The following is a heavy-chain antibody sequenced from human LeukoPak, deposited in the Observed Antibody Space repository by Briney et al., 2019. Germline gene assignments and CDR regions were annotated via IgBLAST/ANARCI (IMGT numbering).Heavy chain of an antibody. CDR2: IIPILGIA. CDR1: GGTFSSYT. V-gene: IGHV1-69*04. CDR3: ARDYDSSGYPDYGFDY. J-gene: IGHJ4*02. Sequence: SVKVSCKASGGTFSSYTISWVRQAPGQGLEWMGRIIPILGIANYAQKFQGRVTITADKSTSTAYMELSSLRSEDTAVYYCARDYDSSGYPDYGFDYWGQGTLVTVSS. D-gene: IGHD3-22*01.